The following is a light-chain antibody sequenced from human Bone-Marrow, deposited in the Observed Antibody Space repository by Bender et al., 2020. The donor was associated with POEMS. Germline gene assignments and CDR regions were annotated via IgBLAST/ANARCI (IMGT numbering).Light chain of an antibody. J-gene: IGLJ1*01. CDR1: SSDVGSSYL. Sequence: QSALTQPASVSGSPGQSNTISCTGTSSDVGSSYLVSWYQQHPDKAPKLMIYEVNYRPSGVPDRFSGTKSGNTASLTISGLQAEDEADYYCCSYRSGSTYVFGSGTKVSVL. CDR2: EVN. V-gene: IGLV2-14*02. CDR3: CSYRSGSTYV.